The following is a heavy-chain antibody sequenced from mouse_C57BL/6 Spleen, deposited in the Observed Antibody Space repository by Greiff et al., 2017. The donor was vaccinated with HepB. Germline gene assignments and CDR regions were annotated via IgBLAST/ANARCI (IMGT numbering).Heavy chain of an antibody. CDR3: ARGGLITETGYFDY. CDR2: IYPGDGDT. V-gene: IGHV1-82*01. J-gene: IGHJ2*01. Sequence: VKLVESGPELVKPGASVKISCKASGYAFSSSWMNWVKQRPGKGLEWIGQIYPGDGDTNYNGKFKGKATLTVDKSSSTAYMQLSSLTSEDSAVYFCARGGLITETGYFDYWGQGTTLTVSS. D-gene: IGHD3-1*01. CDR1: GYAFSSSW.